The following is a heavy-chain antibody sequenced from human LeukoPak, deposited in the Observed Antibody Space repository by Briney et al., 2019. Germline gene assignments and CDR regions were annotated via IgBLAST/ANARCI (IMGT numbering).Heavy chain of an antibody. CDR2: IYYSGST. Sequence: SETLSLTCTVSGGSISSYYWSWIRQPPGKGLEWIGYIYYSGSTNYNPSLKSRVTISVDTSKNQFSLKLISVTAADTAVYYCKGEIGGTPENYWGQGTLVAVSS. CDR1: GGSISSYY. CDR3: KGEIGGTPENY. D-gene: IGHD1-14*01. V-gene: IGHV4-59*08. J-gene: IGHJ4*02.